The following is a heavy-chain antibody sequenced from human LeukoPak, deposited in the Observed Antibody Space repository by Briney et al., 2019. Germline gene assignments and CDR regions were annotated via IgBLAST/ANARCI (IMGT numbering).Heavy chain of an antibody. CDR1: GFTFSSYA. V-gene: IGHV3-23*01. D-gene: IGHD6-19*01. Sequence: PGGSLRLSCAASGFTFSSYAVSWVRQAPGKGLEWVSAFSGRGGSTYYADSVKRRVPISRHNSKNTLYLQMNSPRAEDTAVYYCAKDRYSSGWYGSFDYWGRGTLATVSS. J-gene: IGHJ4*02. CDR3: AKDRYSSGWYGSFDY. CDR2: FSGRGGST.